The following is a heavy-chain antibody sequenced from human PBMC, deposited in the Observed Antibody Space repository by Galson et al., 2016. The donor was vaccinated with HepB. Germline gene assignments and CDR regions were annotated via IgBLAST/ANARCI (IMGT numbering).Heavy chain of an antibody. J-gene: IGHJ4*02. Sequence: SLRLSCAASGFTFSTSWMSWVRQAPGKGLEWVANIKQDGSAKYYVDSVKGRFTISRDNAKNSLYLQMNSLRAEDTAVYYCARGDRSGWLNLDYWGQGTLVTVSS. CDR3: ARGDRSGWLNLDY. CDR1: GFTFSTSW. CDR2: IKQDGSAK. D-gene: IGHD6-19*01. V-gene: IGHV3-7*01.